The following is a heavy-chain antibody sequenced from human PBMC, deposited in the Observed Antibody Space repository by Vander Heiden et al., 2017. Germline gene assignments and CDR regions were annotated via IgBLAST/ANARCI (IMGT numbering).Heavy chain of an antibody. V-gene: IGHV1-18*01. D-gene: IGHD2-2*01. CDR2: ISAYNGNT. CDR3: ARGGLGYCSSTSCYSTNWFDP. CDR1: GYTFTSYG. J-gene: IGHJ5*02. Sequence: QVQLVQSGAEVKKPGASVKVSCKASGYTFTSYGISWGRQAPGQGLEWMGWISAYNGNTNYAQKLQGRVTMTTDTSTSTAYMELRSLRSDDTAVYYCARGGLGYCSSTSCYSTNWFDPWGQGTLVTVSS.